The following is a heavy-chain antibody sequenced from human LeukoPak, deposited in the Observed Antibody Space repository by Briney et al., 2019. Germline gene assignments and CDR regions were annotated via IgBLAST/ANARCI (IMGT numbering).Heavy chain of an antibody. CDR3: ARDETYSSGYYDY. D-gene: IGHD3-22*01. CDR2: INPKSGGT. Sequence: ASVKVSFKASGYTFTGYYMNWVRQAPGHGLAWMGWINPKSGGTNYAQKFQGRVTMTRDTSISTAYMELSRLSSDDTAVYYCARDETYSSGYYDYWGQGTLVTVSS. V-gene: IGHV1-2*02. J-gene: IGHJ4*02. CDR1: GYTFTGYY.